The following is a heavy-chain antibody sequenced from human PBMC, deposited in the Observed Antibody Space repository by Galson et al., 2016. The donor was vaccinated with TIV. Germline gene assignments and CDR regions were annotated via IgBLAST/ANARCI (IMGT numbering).Heavy chain of an antibody. Sequence: VKVSCKASGYIFTERFIHWVRQAPGERPEWVGRVDPDNGETLYAEKFQGRVTMAADTSGDTAFMELSNLRSEDTAFFYCTTGGGSSGSYYFDFWGLGTLVTVSS. CDR2: VDPDNGET. CDR1: GYIFTERF. D-gene: IGHD5-12*01. J-gene: IGHJ4*02. V-gene: IGHV1-69-2*01. CDR3: TTGGGSSGSYYFDF.